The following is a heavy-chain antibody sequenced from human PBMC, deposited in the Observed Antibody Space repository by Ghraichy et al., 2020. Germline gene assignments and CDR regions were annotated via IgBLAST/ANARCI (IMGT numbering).Heavy chain of an antibody. D-gene: IGHD4-23*01. V-gene: IGHV3-21*06. CDR1: GFPFGSYS. CDR2: ITSTSRFI. J-gene: IGHJ6*02. Sequence: WGSLRLSCIGSGFPFGSYSMNWVRQAPGKGLEWVSYITSTSRFISYSASVKGRFTVSRDNAQNSLSLQMKSLRGEDTAVYYCARASTVVRFYYYGGMDVWGQGTTVTVSS. CDR3: ARASTVVRFYYYGGMDV.